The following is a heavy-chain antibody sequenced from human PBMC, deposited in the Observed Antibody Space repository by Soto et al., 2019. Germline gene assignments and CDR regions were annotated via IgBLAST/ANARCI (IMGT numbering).Heavy chain of an antibody. CDR1: GFTFSSYG. CDR3: AKEYGGNSQVNY. CDR2: ISYDGSNK. J-gene: IGHJ4*02. V-gene: IGHV3-30*18. D-gene: IGHD2-21*02. Sequence: QVQLVESGGGVVQPGRSLRLSCAASGFTFSSYGMHWVRQAPGKGLEWVAVISYDGSNKYYADSVKGRFTISRDNSKNTLYLQMNSRRAEDTAVYYCAKEYGGNSQVNYWGQGTLVTVSS.